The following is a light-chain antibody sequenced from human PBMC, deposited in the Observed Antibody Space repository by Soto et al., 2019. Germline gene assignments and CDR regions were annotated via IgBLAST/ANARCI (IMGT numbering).Light chain of an antibody. CDR2: DVS. CDR1: SSDFGGYNY. CDR3: YSYAGSYTLYV. J-gene: IGLJ1*01. Sequence: SALTQPRSVSRSPGQSVTISCTGNSSDFGGYNYVSWYQQYPGKAPKLMIYDVSKRPSGVPDRFSGSKSGNTASLTISGLQAEDEADYYCYSYAGSYTLYVFGTGSKVTIL. V-gene: IGLV2-11*01.